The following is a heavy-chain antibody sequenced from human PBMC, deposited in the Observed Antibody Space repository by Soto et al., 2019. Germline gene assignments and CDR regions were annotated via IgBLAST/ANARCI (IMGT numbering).Heavy chain of an antibody. V-gene: IGHV3-23*01. CDR1: GFTFSSYA. CDR2: ISGSGGST. CDR3: ARSTPIESRSGWYRSQGNYFDY. Sequence: EVQLLESGGGLVQPGGSLRLSCAASGFTFSSYAMSWVRQAPGKGLEWVSAISGSGGSTYYADSVKGRFTISRDNSKNTLYLQMNSLRAEDTAVYYCARSTPIESRSGWYRSQGNYFDYWGQGTLVTVSS. J-gene: IGHJ4*02. D-gene: IGHD6-19*01.